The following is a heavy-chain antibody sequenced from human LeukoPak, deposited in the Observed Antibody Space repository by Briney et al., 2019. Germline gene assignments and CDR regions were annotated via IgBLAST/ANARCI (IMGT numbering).Heavy chain of an antibody. D-gene: IGHD3-10*01. Sequence: GGSLRLSCAASGFTFSSYAMSWVRQAPGKGLEWVSAISGSGGSTYYADSEKGRFTISRDNSKNTLYLQMNSLRAEDTAVYYCAKALSYGSGPYYFDYWGQGTLVTVSS. CDR2: ISGSGGST. CDR1: GFTFSSYA. J-gene: IGHJ4*02. CDR3: AKALSYGSGPYYFDY. V-gene: IGHV3-23*01.